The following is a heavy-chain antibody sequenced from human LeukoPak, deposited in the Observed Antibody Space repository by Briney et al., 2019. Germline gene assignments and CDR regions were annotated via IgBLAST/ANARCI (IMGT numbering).Heavy chain of an antibody. J-gene: IGHJ4*02. V-gene: IGHV4-39*07. CDR1: GDSISGSNYF. D-gene: IGHD4-23*01. CDR2: FNPSGST. CDR3: ARVGSGVNLYYFDY. Sequence: SETLSLTCTVSGDSISGSNYFWGWIRQPPGKGLEWIGNFNPSGSTYYNPSLKSRVTIAEDTSKNQFSLRLSSVTAADTAVYYCARVGSGVNLYYFDYWGQGTLVTVSS.